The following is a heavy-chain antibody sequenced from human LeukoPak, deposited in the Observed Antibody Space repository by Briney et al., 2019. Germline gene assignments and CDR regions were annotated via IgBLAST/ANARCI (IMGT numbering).Heavy chain of an antibody. Sequence: ASVRVSCKASGYSFTNYYMHWVRQAPGQGLEWMGMINPSGGSTTYAQKFQGRVTMTRDMSTSTVYMELSSLTSEDTAVYYCARTRGYYFDYWGQGTLVTVSS. J-gene: IGHJ4*02. CDR1: GYSFTNYY. CDR2: INPSGGST. CDR3: ARTRGYYFDY. V-gene: IGHV1-46*01.